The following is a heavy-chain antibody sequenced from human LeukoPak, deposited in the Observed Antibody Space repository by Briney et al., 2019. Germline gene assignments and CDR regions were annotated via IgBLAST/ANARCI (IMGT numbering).Heavy chain of an antibody. Sequence: GGSLRLSCAASGFTFSSYAMSWVRQAPEKGLEWGSTISGSGGGTYYADSVKGRFTISRDDSKHTLYLQMNSLRAEDTAVYYCAKDLGRYRNNYFDYWGQGTLVTVSS. J-gene: IGHJ4*02. CDR3: AKDLGRYRNNYFDY. V-gene: IGHV3-23*01. CDR1: GFTFSSYA. CDR2: ISGSGGGT. D-gene: IGHD1-26*01.